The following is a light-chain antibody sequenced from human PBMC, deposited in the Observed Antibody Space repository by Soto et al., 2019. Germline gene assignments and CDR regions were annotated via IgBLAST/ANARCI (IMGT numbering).Light chain of an antibody. J-gene: IGKJ4*01. Sequence: IQMTQSPDSLSASVGDRVTITCRPSRGIGNALAWYQQKPGTVPKLLIHSASTSQSGVPSQFIGSRSGTDFTLTIRSHKPEYFASYCCQKYDSAPTFVPGTKVET. V-gene: IGKV1-27*01. CDR2: SAS. CDR3: QKYDSAPT. CDR1: RGIGNA.